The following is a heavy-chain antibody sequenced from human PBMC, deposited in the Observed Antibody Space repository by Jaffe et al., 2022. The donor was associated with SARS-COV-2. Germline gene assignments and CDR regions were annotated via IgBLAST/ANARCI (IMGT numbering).Heavy chain of an antibody. CDR3: ARGDNFNPSWLHFDS. V-gene: IGHV5-51*01. Sequence: EVQLVQSGAEVKKPGESLRISCKGSGYTFTNNWVAWVRQKPGKGLEWMGIIDPDDSDTRYSPSFRGQVTISADKSFSIAYLQWSSLKASDTAMYYCARGDNFNPSWLHFDSWGQGTLVTVSS. J-gene: IGHJ4*02. CDR1: GYTFTNNW. CDR2: IDPDDSDT. D-gene: IGHD3-16*01.